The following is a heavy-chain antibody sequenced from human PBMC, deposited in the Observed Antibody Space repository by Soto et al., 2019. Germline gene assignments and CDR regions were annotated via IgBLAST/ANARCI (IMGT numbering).Heavy chain of an antibody. V-gene: IGHV3-30*18. D-gene: IGHD3-3*01. CDR1: GFTFSTYG. J-gene: IGHJ5*02. CDR2: ISHDGSKK. Sequence: GFLSLLCAAPGFTFSTYGMPWVRQAPGQGPGWVAVISHDGSKKYYVESVEGRFSISRDNSKSIVHLQMNNVRTEDTAVYYCAKDKGPYYDFWSGQRWFDPWGQGTLVTVSS. CDR3: AKDKGPYYDFWSGQRWFDP.